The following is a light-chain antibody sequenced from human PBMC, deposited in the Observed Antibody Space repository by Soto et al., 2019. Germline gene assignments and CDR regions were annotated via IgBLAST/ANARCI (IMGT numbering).Light chain of an antibody. CDR2: AAS. CDR1: QSVSSSY. Sequence: EIVLTQSPGTLSLSPGERAILSCRASQSVSSSYLAWYQQKPGQAPRLLIYAASSRATGIPDRFSGSGSGTDFTLTISRLEPEDFAVYYCQQYGSSPMYTFGQGTKLEIK. V-gene: IGKV3-20*01. CDR3: QQYGSSPMYT. J-gene: IGKJ2*01.